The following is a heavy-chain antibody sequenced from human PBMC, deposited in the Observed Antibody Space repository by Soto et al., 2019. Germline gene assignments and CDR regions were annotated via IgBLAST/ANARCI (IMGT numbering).Heavy chain of an antibody. CDR3: ARRFGGYYSYGMDV. Sequence: GWSLRLSCAASGFTFNSYGMYGVRQAPGKGLEWVAVISYDGSNTYYAESVKGRFTISRDNSKNTLYLQMNSLRAEDTAVYYCARRFGGYYSYGMDVWGQGTTVTVSS. J-gene: IGHJ6*02. CDR2: ISYDGSNT. CDR1: GFTFNSYG. D-gene: IGHD3-10*01. V-gene: IGHV3-30*03.